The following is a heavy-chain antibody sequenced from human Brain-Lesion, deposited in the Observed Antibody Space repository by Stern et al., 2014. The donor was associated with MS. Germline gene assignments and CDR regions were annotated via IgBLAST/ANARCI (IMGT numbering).Heavy chain of an antibody. CDR3: AGEEDIRYCSGGSCTGNWFDP. CDR2: IYYSGNT. CDR1: GGSVSSTSYA. Sequence: VQLVESGPGLVKPSETLSLTCTVAGGSVSSTSYAWAWIRQPPGKGLEWIGTIYYSGNTYYSPSLKSRLTISLDTSKNLSSRRLGSVTAADTAVYYCAGEEDIRYCSGGSCTGNWFDPWGQGTLVTVSS. V-gene: IGHV4-39*01. D-gene: IGHD2-15*01. J-gene: IGHJ5*02.